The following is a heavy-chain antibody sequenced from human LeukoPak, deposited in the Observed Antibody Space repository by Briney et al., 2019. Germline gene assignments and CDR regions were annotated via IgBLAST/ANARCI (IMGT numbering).Heavy chain of an antibody. D-gene: IGHD3-10*01. CDR2: IYPGDSDT. CDR1: GYSFTSYW. Sequence: GESLKISCKGSGYSFTSYWIGWVRQMPGKGLEWMGIIYPGDSDTRYSPSFQGQVTISADKSISTAYLQWSSLKASDTAMYYCARVPDEKLLLWFGELDYWGQGTLVTVSS. CDR3: ARVPDEKLLLWFGELDY. V-gene: IGHV5-51*01. J-gene: IGHJ4*02.